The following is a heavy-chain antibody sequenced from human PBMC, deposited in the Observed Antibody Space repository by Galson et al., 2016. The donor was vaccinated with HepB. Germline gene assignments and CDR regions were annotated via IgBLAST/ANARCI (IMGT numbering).Heavy chain of an antibody. CDR3: AKDPYYYGSGASVFDS. V-gene: IGHV3-23*01. CDR1: GFTFSSYG. Sequence: SLRLSCAASGFTFSSYGMSWVRQAPGKGLEWVASIGATGGSTYYADSLKGRFTISRGNSKDTLFLQMNSLRAKDTAVYYCAKDPYYYGSGASVFDSWGQGTLVTVSS. CDR2: IGATGGST. J-gene: IGHJ4*02. D-gene: IGHD3-10*01.